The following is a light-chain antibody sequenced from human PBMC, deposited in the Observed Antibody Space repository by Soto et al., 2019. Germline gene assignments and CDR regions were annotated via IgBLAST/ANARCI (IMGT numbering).Light chain of an antibody. J-gene: IGKJ1*01. CDR2: GAS. Sequence: EIVLTQSPGSLSLSPGERATLSGRASQSVSSSYLAWYQQKPGQAPRLLIYGASSRATGVPDRFSGSGSGTDFTLTISRLEPEDFAVYYCHNYGSSTGTFGQGTKVEIK. CDR1: QSVSSSY. V-gene: IGKV3-20*01. CDR3: HNYGSSTGT.